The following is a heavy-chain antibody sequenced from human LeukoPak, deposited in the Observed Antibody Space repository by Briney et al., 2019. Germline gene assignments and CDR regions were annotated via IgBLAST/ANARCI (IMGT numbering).Heavy chain of an antibody. CDR3: ARDLVYYDSSGYGY. CDR2: IYSGGST. V-gene: IGHV3-53*01. Sequence: HPGGSLRLSCAASGFTVSSNYMSWVRQAPGKGLEWVSVIYSGGSTYYADSVKGRFTISRDNSKNTLYLQMKSLRAEDTAVYYCARDLVYYDSSGYGYWGQGTLVTVSS. J-gene: IGHJ4*02. D-gene: IGHD3-22*01. CDR1: GFTVSSNY.